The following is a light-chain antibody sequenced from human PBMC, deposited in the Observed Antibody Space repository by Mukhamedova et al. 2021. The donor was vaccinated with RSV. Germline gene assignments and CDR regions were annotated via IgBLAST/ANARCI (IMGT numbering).Light chain of an antibody. CDR2: DAS. V-gene: IGKV1-33*01. CDR3: QHYNNIPPAYT. Sequence: WYQRRVHGKAPKLLIFDASRLETGVPSRFSGSGAGTIFTFTINSLQPEDIATYYCQHYNNIPPAYTFGPGTKLDIK. J-gene: IGKJ2*01.